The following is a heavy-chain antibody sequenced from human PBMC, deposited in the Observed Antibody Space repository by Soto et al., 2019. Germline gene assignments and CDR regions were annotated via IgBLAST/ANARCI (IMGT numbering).Heavy chain of an antibody. Sequence: ASVKVACKVSGYTLTELSMHWVRQAPGKGLEWMGGFDPEDGETIYAQKFQGRVTMTEDTSTDTAYMELSSLRSEDTAVYYCAPDIGDGRGISTNYWYYLEVWAKGTTVTVSS. V-gene: IGHV1-24*01. D-gene: IGHD3-3*01. CDR1: GYTLTELS. J-gene: IGHJ6*03. CDR3: APDIGDGRGISTNYWYYLEV. CDR2: FDPEDGET.